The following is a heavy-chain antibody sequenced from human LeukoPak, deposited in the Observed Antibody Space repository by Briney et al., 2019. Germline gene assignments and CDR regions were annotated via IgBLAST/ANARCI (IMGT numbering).Heavy chain of an antibody. J-gene: IGHJ4*02. CDR1: GGSISSGGYS. D-gene: IGHD4-17*01. CDR2: IYHSGST. Sequence: SQTPSLTCAVSGGSISSGGYSWSWIRQPPGKGLEWIGYIYHSGSTYYNPSLKSRVTISVDRSKNQFSLKLSSVTAADTAVYYCARSGYGDYGLDYWGQGTLVTVSS. CDR3: ARSGYGDYGLDY. V-gene: IGHV4-30-2*01.